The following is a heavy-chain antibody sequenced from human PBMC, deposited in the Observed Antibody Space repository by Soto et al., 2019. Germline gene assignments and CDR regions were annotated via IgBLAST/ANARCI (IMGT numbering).Heavy chain of an antibody. Sequence: PGESLKISCKGSGYSFTSYWIGWVRQMPGKGLEWMGIIYPGDSDTRYSPSFQGQVTISADKSISTAYLQWSSLKASDTAMYYCARRAAAAGPLYYYYGMDVWGQGTTVTVS. CDR2: IYPGDSDT. CDR3: ARRAAAAGPLYYYYGMDV. CDR1: GYSFTSYW. J-gene: IGHJ6*02. D-gene: IGHD6-13*01. V-gene: IGHV5-51*01.